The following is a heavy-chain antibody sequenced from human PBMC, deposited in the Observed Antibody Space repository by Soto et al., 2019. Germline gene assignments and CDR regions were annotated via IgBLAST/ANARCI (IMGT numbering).Heavy chain of an antibody. Sequence: PGGSLRLSCAASGFTFSSYGMHWVRQAPGKGLEWVSHISSTSTTIYYADSVKGRFTISRDNAKNSLYLQMNSLRDEDTAVYYCARDKASDDAFDIWGQGTMVTVSS. CDR1: GFTFSSYG. CDR2: ISSTSTTI. J-gene: IGHJ3*02. D-gene: IGHD1-26*01. V-gene: IGHV3-48*02. CDR3: ARDKASDDAFDI.